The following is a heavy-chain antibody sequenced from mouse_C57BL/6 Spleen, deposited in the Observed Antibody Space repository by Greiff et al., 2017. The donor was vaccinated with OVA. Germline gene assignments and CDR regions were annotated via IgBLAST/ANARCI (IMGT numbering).Heavy chain of an antibody. D-gene: IGHD2-4*01. J-gene: IGHJ4*01. V-gene: IGHV1-5*01. CDR3: TWIYYDYAYAMDD. CDR1: GYTFTSYW. Sequence: VQLQQSGTVLARPGASVKMSCKTSGYTFTSYWMHWVKQRPGQGLEWIGAIYPGNSDTSYNQKFKGKAKLTAVTSASTAYMELSSLTNEDSAVYYCTWIYYDYAYAMDDWGQGTSVTVSS. CDR2: IYPGNSDT.